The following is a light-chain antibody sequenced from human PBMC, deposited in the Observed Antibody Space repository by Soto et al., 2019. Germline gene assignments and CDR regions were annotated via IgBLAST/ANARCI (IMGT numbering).Light chain of an antibody. J-gene: IGKJ1*01. CDR1: QSLSSNY. CDR2: GAS. V-gene: IGKV3-20*01. Sequence: DIVLTQSPGTLSLSPGERATLSCRVSQSLSSNYLAWYQQKPGLAPRLLVYGASRRAADIPERFAGSGSGADFTLTISSLEPEDFAVYYCQHYGASPQTFVQGTKVDIK. CDR3: QHYGASPQT.